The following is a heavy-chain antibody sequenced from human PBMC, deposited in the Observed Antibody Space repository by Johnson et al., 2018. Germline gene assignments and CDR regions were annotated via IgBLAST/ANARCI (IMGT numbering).Heavy chain of an antibody. CDR3: SRDHIVGATNFDY. Sequence: VQLVQSGGGLVQPGGSLRLSCAASGFTFSSYWMSWVRQAPGKGLEWVANIKQDGSEQYYVDSVKGRFTISRDNAKNSLYLQMNSLRAEDTAVYYCSRDHIVGATNFDYWGQGTLVTVSS. J-gene: IGHJ4*02. CDR1: GFTFSSYW. V-gene: IGHV3-7*01. CDR2: IKQDGSEQ. D-gene: IGHD1-26*01.